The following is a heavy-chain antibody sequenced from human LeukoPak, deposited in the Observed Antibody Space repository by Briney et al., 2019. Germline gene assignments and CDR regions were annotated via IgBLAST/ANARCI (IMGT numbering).Heavy chain of an antibody. J-gene: IGHJ4*02. CDR1: GGTFSSYA. Sequence: ASVKVSCKASGGTFSSYAISWVRQAPGQGLEWMGWISAYNGNTNYAQKLQGRVTMTTDTSTSTAYMDLRSLRSDDTAVYYCARDCSGGSCPIDYWGQGTLVTVSS. V-gene: IGHV1-18*01. D-gene: IGHD2-15*01. CDR2: ISAYNGNT. CDR3: ARDCSGGSCPIDY.